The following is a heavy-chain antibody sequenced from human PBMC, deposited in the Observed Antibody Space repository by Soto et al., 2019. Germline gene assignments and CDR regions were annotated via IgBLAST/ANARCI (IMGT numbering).Heavy chain of an antibody. V-gene: IGHV3-7*04. CDR2: IKPDGSEK. CDR3: ARGDYYDSSGPFSDAFDI. J-gene: IGHJ3*02. Sequence: GGSLRLSCAASGFTFSSHWMSWFRQAPGEGLEWVANIKPDGSEKWYVDSVKGRFTISRDNAKNSLYLQMNSLRAEDTAVYYCARGDYYDSSGPFSDAFDIWGQGTMVTVSS. D-gene: IGHD3-22*01. CDR1: GFTFSSHW.